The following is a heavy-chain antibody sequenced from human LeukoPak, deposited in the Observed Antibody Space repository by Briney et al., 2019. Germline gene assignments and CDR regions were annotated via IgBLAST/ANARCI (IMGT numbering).Heavy chain of an antibody. Sequence: PGGSLRLSCAASGFTFSAYAMSWVRQAPGKGLEWVSPISGSGGTTFYADSVKGRFTISRDNSKNTLHLQMNSLRAEDTAVYYCAKSYSSGWYYFDYWGQGTLVTVSS. CDR1: GFTFSAYA. CDR2: ISGSGGTT. D-gene: IGHD6-19*01. J-gene: IGHJ4*02. V-gene: IGHV3-23*01. CDR3: AKSYSSGWYYFDY.